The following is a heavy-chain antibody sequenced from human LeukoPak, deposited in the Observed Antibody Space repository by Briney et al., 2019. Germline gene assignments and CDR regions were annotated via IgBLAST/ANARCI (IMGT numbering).Heavy chain of an antibody. CDR3: GSMYSSGWYALDV. V-gene: IGHV4-34*01. CDR2: INHSGST. D-gene: IGHD6-19*01. J-gene: IGHJ6*02. CDR1: GGSFSGYY. Sequence: SETLSLTCAVYGGSFSGYYWSWIRQPPGKGLEWIGEINHSGSTNYNPSLKSRVTISVDTSKNQFSLKLSSVTAADTAVYYCGSMYSSGWYALDVWGQGTTVTVSS.